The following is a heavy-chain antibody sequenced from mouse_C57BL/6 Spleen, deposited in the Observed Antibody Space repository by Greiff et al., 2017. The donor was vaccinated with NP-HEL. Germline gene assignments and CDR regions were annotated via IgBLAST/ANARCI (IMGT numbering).Heavy chain of an antibody. J-gene: IGHJ1*03. D-gene: IGHD1-1*01. Sequence: VQLKESGPELVKPGASVKIPCKASGYTFTDYNMDWVKQSHGKSLEWIGDINPNNGGTIYNQKFKGKATLTVDKSSSTAYMELRSLTSEDTAVYYCARPYYYGSSYMGFEVWGTGTTVTVAS. CDR2: INPNNGGT. V-gene: IGHV1-18*01. CDR1: GYTFTDYN. CDR3: ARPYYYGSSYMGFEV.